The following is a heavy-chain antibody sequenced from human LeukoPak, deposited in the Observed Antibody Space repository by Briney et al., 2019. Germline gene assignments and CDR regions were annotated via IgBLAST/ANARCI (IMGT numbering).Heavy chain of an antibody. CDR1: GDFISSYY. Sequence: KPSETLSLTCTVSGDFISSYYWSWIRQPPGKGLEWIGYIYYSGSTNYNPSLKSRVAISVDTSKNQFSLKLSSVTAADTAVYYCARQGWSGYLDYWGQGTLVTVSS. D-gene: IGHD3-3*01. V-gene: IGHV4-59*01. J-gene: IGHJ4*02. CDR2: IYYSGST. CDR3: ARQGWSGYLDY.